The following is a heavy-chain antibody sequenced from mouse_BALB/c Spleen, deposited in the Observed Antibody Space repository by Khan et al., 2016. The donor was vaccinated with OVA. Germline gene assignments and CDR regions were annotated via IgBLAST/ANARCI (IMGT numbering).Heavy chain of an antibody. CDR2: ISGDSNTV. D-gene: IGHD1-1*01. CDR1: GFTFNSYG. Sequence: EVELVESGGGLVQPGGSRKLSCAASGFTFNSYGMHWVRQAPEKGLEWVAYISGDSNTVYYTDTVKGRSTISTDNPKNTLFLQMTSLMSEDTAMYYCATSYFYGYYFDYWGPGTTLTVS. J-gene: IGHJ2*01. CDR3: ATSYFYGYYFDY. V-gene: IGHV5-17*02.